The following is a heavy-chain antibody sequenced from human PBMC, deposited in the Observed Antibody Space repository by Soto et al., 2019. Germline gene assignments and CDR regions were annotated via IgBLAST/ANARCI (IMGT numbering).Heavy chain of an antibody. CDR2: INHSGST. CDR1: GGSFSGYY. J-gene: IGHJ5*02. CDR3: ASTRAVWFDP. D-gene: IGHD6-19*01. Sequence: SETLSLTCAVYGGSFSGYYWSWIRQPPGKGLEWIGEINHSGSTNYNPSLKSRVTISVDTSKNQFSLKLSSVTAADTAVYYCASTRAVWFDPWGQGTLVTVSS. V-gene: IGHV4-34*01.